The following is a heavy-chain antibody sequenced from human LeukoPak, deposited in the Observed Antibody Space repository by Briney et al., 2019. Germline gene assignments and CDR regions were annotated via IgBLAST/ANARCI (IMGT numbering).Heavy chain of an antibody. Sequence: GGSLRLSCAASGFTFSSYSMNWVRQAPGRGLEWVSSISSSSSYIYYADSVKGRFTISRDNAKNSLYLQVNSMRAEDTAVYYCARDLDRYDILTGYPYYYYMDVWGKGTTVTVSS. CDR1: GFTFSSYS. V-gene: IGHV3-21*01. CDR3: ARDLDRYDILTGYPYYYYMDV. D-gene: IGHD3-9*01. J-gene: IGHJ6*03. CDR2: ISSSSSYI.